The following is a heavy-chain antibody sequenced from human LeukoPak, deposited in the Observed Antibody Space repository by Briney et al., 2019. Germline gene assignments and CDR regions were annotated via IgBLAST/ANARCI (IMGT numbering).Heavy chain of an antibody. CDR3: VKVALVHYGSGSTPPNYFDY. V-gene: IGHV3-64D*06. D-gene: IGHD3-10*01. J-gene: IGHJ4*02. CDR1: GFTFSSYA. Sequence: GGSLRLSCSASGFTFSSYAMHWVRQAPGKGLEYVSAISSNGGSTYYADFVKGRLTISRDNSKNTLYLQMSSLRAEDTAVYYCVKVALVHYGSGSTPPNYFDYWGQGTLVTVSS. CDR2: ISSNGGST.